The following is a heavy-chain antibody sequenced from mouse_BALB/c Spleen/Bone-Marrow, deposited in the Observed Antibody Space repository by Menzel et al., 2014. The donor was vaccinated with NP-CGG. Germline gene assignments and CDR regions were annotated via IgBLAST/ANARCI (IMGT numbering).Heavy chain of an antibody. CDR3: ARGTYGLFDY. D-gene: IGHD1-1*02. CDR1: GYPFTTYP. J-gene: IGHJ2*01. Sequence: LVESGAELVKPGASVKMSCKAFGYPFTTYPIEWMRQNHGKNLEWIGNFHPYDDDTKYNEQFKGKAKLTVDKSSTTVSLELSRLTADDSAVYYSARGTYGLFDYWGQGTTLTVSS. CDR2: FHPYDDDT. V-gene: IGHV1-47*01.